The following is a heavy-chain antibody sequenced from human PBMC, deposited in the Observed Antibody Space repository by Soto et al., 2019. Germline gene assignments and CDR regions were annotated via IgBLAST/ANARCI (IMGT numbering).Heavy chain of an antibody. CDR2: ISYDGSNK. CDR3: AKVSSSGYYYDEDGMDV. D-gene: IGHD3-22*01. Sequence: GGSLRLSCAASGFTFSSYGMHWVRQAPGKGLEWVAVISYDGSNKYYADSVKGRFTISRDNSKNTLYLQMNSLRAEDTAVYYCAKVSSSGYYYDEDGMDVWGQGTTVTVSS. J-gene: IGHJ6*02. V-gene: IGHV3-30*18. CDR1: GFTFSSYG.